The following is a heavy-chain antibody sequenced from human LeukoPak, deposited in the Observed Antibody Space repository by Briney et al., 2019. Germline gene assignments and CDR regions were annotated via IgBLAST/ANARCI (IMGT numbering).Heavy chain of an antibody. CDR3: ALVPSTNYYDSSGYWGYFDY. Sequence: SETLSLTCTVSGYSISSGYNWGWIRQPPGMGLEWIGSIYHTGSTYYNPSLKSRVTISVDTSKNQFSLKLSSVTAADTAVYYCALVPSTNYYDSSGYWGYFDYWGQGTLVTVSS. CDR1: GYSISSGYN. V-gene: IGHV4-38-2*02. CDR2: IYHTGST. D-gene: IGHD3-22*01. J-gene: IGHJ4*02.